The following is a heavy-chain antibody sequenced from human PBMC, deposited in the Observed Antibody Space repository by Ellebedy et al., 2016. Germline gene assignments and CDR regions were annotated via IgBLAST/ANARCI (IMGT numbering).Heavy chain of an antibody. J-gene: IGHJ4*02. CDR2: IYHSGTA. CDR1: GGSISTYY. V-gene: IGHV4-34*01. D-gene: IGHD6-13*01. CDR3: AASHGYSSSWLDY. Sequence: GSLRLSCTVSGGSISTYYWSWIRQPPGRGLEWIGEIYHSGTANYNPSLKSRVTISVDTSKNQFSLKLSSVTAADTAVYYCAASHGYSSSWLDYWGQGTLVTVSS.